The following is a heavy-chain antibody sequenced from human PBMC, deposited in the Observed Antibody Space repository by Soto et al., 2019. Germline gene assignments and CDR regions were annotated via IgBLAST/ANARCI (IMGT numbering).Heavy chain of an antibody. CDR2: IYYSGST. J-gene: IGHJ5*02. D-gene: IGHD2-21*02. CDR1: GGSISSYY. CDR3: ARDVEVTTFNSRWFDP. V-gene: IGHV4-59*01. Sequence: SETLSLTCTVSGGSISSYYWSWIRQPPGKGLEWIGYIYYSGSTNYNPSLKSRVTISVDTSKNQFSLKLSSVTAADTAVYYCARDVEVTTFNSRWFDPWGQGTLVTVSS.